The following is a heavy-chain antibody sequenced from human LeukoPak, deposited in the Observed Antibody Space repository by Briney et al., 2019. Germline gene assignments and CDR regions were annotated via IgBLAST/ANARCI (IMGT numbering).Heavy chain of an antibody. CDR1: GGAISSYY. Sequence: SETLSLTCTVSGGAISSYYWSWIRQPPGKGLEWIGYIYYSGSTNYNPSLKSRVTISVDTSKNQFSLKLSSVTAADTAVYYCARHAPWGYYDSSGFDYWGQGTLVTVSS. CDR2: IYYSGST. CDR3: ARHAPWGYYDSSGFDY. V-gene: IGHV4-59*08. J-gene: IGHJ4*02. D-gene: IGHD3-22*01.